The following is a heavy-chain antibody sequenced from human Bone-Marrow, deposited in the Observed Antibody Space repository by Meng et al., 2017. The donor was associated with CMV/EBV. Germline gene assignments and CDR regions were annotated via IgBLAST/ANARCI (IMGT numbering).Heavy chain of an antibody. J-gene: IGHJ4*02. CDR2: ISSSSSYI. CDR1: GFTFSSYS. Sequence: GGSLRLSCAASGFTFSSYSMNWVRQAPGKGLEWVSSISSSSSYIYYADSVKGRFTISRDNAKNSLYLQMNSLRAADTALYYCAVTTSTGYFDYCGQGTLVAVSS. CDR3: AVTTSTGYFDY. V-gene: IGHV3-21*01. D-gene: IGHD4-11*01.